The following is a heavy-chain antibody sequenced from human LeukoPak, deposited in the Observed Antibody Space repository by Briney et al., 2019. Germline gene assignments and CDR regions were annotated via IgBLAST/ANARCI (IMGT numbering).Heavy chain of an antibody. CDR2: INTDGGST. D-gene: IGHD2-15*01. CDR1: GFTFSSYW. J-gene: IGHJ2*01. V-gene: IGHV3-74*01. Sequence: GGSLRLSCAASGFTFSSYWMHWVRQAPGKGLVWVSRINTDGGSTTYAGSVKGRFTISRDNAKNTLYLQMNSLRAEDTAVYYCARAPSRWSDYWYFDLWGRGTLVTVSS. CDR3: ARAPSRWSDYWYFDL.